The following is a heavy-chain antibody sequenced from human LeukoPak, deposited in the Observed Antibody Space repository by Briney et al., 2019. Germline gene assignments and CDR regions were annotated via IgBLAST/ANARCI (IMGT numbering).Heavy chain of an antibody. CDR3: ANGLLLKSSSYDY. V-gene: IGHV1-2*02. Sequence: ASVKVSCKASGYTFTGYYMHWVRQAPGQGLEWMGWINPNTGGTNYAQKFQGRVTMTRDTSISTAYMELSRLRSDDTVVYYCANGLLLKSSSYDYWGQGTLVTVSS. D-gene: IGHD6-13*01. CDR2: INPNTGGT. J-gene: IGHJ4*02. CDR1: GYTFTGYY.